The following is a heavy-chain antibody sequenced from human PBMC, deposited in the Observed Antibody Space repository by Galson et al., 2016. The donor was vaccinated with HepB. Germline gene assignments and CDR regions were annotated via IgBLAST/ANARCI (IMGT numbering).Heavy chain of an antibody. CDR1: GYRFSNYW. CDR3: ARRGDGYKRND. V-gene: IGHV5-51*01. J-gene: IGHJ4*02. Sequence: QSGAEVKKPGEALKISCQGSGYRFSNYWIAWVRQMPVKGLEWIGVVHPGASDTIYSPSFPAQCTISADKSLTTADVQCSSLRASATAMYYCARRGDGYKRNDWGQGTLVTVSS. D-gene: IGHD5-24*01. CDR2: VHPGASDT.